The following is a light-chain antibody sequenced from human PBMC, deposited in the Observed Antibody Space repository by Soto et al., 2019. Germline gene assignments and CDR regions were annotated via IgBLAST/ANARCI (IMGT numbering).Light chain of an antibody. V-gene: IGLV2-14*01. J-gene: IGLJ1*01. CDR2: EVT. CDR1: SSDVGTYDD. CDR3: SSYTISSTYV. Sequence: QSALTQPASVSASPVQSITISCTGTSSDVGTYDDVSWYRQHPGKGPKLLIYEVTNRPSGVSNRFSGSKSGNTASLTISGLQAEDEADYYCSSYTISSTYVFGSGTKLTVL.